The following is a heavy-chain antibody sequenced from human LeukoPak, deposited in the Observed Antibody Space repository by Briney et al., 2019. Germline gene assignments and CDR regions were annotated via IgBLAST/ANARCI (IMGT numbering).Heavy chain of an antibody. V-gene: IGHV1-18*01. CDR3: ARDAPYARDDVFDIWGHARDDGFDI. D-gene: IGHD3-9*01. J-gene: IGHJ3*02. Sequence: ASVKVSCKASGYTFTFFGISWVRQAPGQGLEWMGWITTSNGNTNYAQNFQGRVTMTTDTSTTTAYMELRSLRSDDTAVYYCARDAPYARDDVFDIWGHARDDGFDIWGQGTMVTISS. CDR2: ITTSNGNT. CDR1: GYTFTFFG.